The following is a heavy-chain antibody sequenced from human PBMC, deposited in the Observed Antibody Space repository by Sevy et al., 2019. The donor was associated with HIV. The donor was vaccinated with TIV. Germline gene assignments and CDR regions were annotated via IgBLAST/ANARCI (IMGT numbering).Heavy chain of an antibody. J-gene: IGHJ3*02. Sequence: GESLKISCAASGFTFSSYWMSWVRQAPGKGLEWVANIDQDGSDKRYVDSVRGRFTISRDNANNFLYLQMSSLRADDTAVYYCARAGGWGNINHSNQILDIWGHGTKVTVSS. D-gene: IGHD3-16*01. V-gene: IGHV3-7*01. CDR2: IDQDGSDK. CDR3: ARAGGWGNINHSNQILDI. CDR1: GFTFSSYW.